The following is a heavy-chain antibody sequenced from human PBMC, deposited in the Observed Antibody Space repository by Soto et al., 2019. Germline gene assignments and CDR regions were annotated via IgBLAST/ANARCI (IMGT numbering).Heavy chain of an antibody. D-gene: IGHD2-21*02. J-gene: IGHJ4*02. CDR3: AGTLPLPRDVVVTAFGY. V-gene: IGHV4-34*01. Sequence: SETLSLTCAVYGGSFSGYYWSWIRQPPGKGLEWIGEINHSGSTNYNPSLKSRVTISVDTSKNQFSLKLSSVTAADTAVYYCAGTLPLPRDVVVTAFGYWGQGTLVTVS. CDR2: INHSGST. CDR1: GGSFSGYY.